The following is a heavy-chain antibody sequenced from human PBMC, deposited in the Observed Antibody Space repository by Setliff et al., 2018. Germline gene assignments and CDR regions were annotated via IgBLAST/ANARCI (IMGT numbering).Heavy chain of an antibody. CDR1: GYTFTSYA. CDR2: INAGNGNT. V-gene: IGHV1-3*01. Sequence: GASVKVSCKASGYTFTSYAMHWVRQAPGQRLEWMGWINAGNGNTKYSQKFQGRVTITRDTSASTAYMELSSLRSEDTAVYYCARDHSPYAYVWGSYFFDFCGQGTLVTVSS. J-gene: IGHJ4*02. D-gene: IGHD3-16*01. CDR3: ARDHSPYAYVWGSYFFDF.